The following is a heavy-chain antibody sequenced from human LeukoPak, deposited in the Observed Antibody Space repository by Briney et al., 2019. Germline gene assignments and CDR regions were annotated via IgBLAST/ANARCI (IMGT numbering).Heavy chain of an antibody. J-gene: IGHJ6*03. CDR2: IIPIFGTA. CDR3: ARGEGYGDYEYYYYYMDV. Sequence: SVKVSCKASGYTFTGYYMHWVRQAPGQGLEWMGGIIPIFGTANYAQKFQGRVTITADKSTSTAYMELSSLRSEDTAVYYCARGEGYGDYEYYYYYMDVWGKGTTVTVSS. D-gene: IGHD4-17*01. V-gene: IGHV1-69*06. CDR1: GYTFTGYY.